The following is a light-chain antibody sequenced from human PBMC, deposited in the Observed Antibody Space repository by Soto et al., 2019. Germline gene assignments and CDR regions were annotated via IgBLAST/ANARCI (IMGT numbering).Light chain of an antibody. CDR2: GAS. CDR3: QQYGSSPPWT. CDR1: QSVSSSY. V-gene: IGKV3-20*01. J-gene: IGKJ1*01. Sequence: EIVMTQSPATLSVSPGERVTLSCRASQSVSSSYLAWYQQKPGQAPRLLIYGASSRATGVPDRFRGSGSGTDFTLTISRLEPEDFAVYYCQQYGSSPPWTFGQGTKVDIK.